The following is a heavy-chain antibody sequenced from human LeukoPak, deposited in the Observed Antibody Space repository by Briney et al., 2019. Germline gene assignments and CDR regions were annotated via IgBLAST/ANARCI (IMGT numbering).Heavy chain of an antibody. CDR3: ARVDLGVTITWYYYGMDV. J-gene: IGHJ6*02. CDR2: IYSDGST. CDR1: GFTVSSNY. Sequence: GGSLRLSCAASGFTVSSNYMSWVRQAPGKGLEWVSVIYSDGSTYYADSVKGRFTISRDNSKNTLYLQMNSLRAEDTAVYYCARVDLGVTITWYYYGMDVWGQGTTVTVSS. D-gene: IGHD4-17*01. V-gene: IGHV3-53*01.